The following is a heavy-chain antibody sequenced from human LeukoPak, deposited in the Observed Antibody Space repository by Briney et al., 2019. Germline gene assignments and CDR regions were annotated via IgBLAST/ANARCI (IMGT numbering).Heavy chain of an antibody. CDR2: FDPEDGET. J-gene: IGHJ4*02. CDR1: GYTITELS. Sequence: ASVKVSCKVSGYTITELSMHWIRQAPGTGHDWMGGFDPEDGETIYAQKSQGRVTMTEDTSTDTAYMELSSLRSEDTAVYYCATASSGWYGYFDYWGQGTLVTVSS. CDR3: ATASSGWYGYFDY. V-gene: IGHV1-24*01. D-gene: IGHD6-19*01.